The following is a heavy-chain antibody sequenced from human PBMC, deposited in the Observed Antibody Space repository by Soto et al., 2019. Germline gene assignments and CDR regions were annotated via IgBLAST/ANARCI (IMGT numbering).Heavy chain of an antibody. CDR3: ATGGMVRGPVNY. D-gene: IGHD3-10*01. J-gene: IGHJ4*02. CDR1: GGTFSSYT. V-gene: IGHV1-69*02. CDR2: IIPILGIA. Sequence: QVQLVQSGAEVKKPGSSVKVSCKASGGTFSSYTISWVRQAPGQGLEWMGRIIPILGIANYAQKFQGRVTITPDKSTRTAYMELSSLRSEDTAVYYCATGGMVRGPVNYWGQGTLVTVSS.